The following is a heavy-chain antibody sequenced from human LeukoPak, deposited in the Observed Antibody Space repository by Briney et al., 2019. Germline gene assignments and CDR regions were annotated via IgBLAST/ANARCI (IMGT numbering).Heavy chain of an antibody. D-gene: IGHD3-10*01. Sequence: GGSLRLSCAASGFTFSSYGMSWVRQAPGKGLEWVSAISGSGGSTYYADSVKGRFTISRDNSKNTLYLQMNSLRAEDTAVYYCARSLTMVRAYDYWGQGTLVTVSS. CDR3: ARSLTMVRAYDY. CDR2: ISGSGGST. CDR1: GFTFSSYG. V-gene: IGHV3-23*01. J-gene: IGHJ4*02.